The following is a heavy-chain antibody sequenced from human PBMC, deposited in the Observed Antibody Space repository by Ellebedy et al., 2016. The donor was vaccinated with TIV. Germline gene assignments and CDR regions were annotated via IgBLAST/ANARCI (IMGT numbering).Heavy chain of an antibody. J-gene: IGHJ4*02. CDR1: GFTFNIYG. Sequence: PGGSLRLSCAASGFTFNIYGIHWVRKAPGKGLEWVAVVWYDGTKKYYADSVKGRFTISRDNAKNTVDLQMNSLRSEDTAIYYCARDEPSGGIIGYWGQGTLVTVSS. CDR3: ARDEPSGGIIGY. V-gene: IGHV3-33*01. D-gene: IGHD1-14*01. CDR2: VWYDGTKK.